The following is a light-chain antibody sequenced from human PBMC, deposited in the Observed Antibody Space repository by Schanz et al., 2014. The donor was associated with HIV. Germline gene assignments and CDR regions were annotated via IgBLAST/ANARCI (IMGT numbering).Light chain of an antibody. CDR2: DAS. J-gene: IGKJ1*01. CDR1: QSVGTY. Sequence: EIVLTQSPATLSLSPGERATLSCRASQSVGTYLAWYQQKPGQAPRLLIYDASNRAPGIPARFSGSGSETDFTLTISRLEPEDFAVYYCQQYGNSPRTFGQGTKVEI. CDR3: QQYGNSPRT. V-gene: IGKV3-20*01.